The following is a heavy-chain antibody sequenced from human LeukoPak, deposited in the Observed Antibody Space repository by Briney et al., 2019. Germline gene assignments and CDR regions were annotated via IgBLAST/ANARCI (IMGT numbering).Heavy chain of an antibody. Sequence: SETLSLTCTVSGGSISSYYWSWIRQPPGKGLEWIGYIYYRGSTNYNPSLKSRVTISVDTSKNQFSLKLSSVTAADTAVYYCARVQSGYSYGPFDYWGQGTLVTVSS. CDR3: ARVQSGYSYGPFDY. D-gene: IGHD5-18*01. V-gene: IGHV4-59*01. CDR1: GGSISSYY. CDR2: IYYRGST. J-gene: IGHJ4*02.